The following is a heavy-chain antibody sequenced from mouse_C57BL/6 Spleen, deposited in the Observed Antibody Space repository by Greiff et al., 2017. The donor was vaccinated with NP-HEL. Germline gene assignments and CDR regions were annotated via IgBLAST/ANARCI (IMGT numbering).Heavy chain of an antibody. D-gene: IGHD2-2*01. CDR2: IDPETGGT. CDR3: TRYYGYDGYFDY. CDR1: GYTFTDYE. V-gene: IGHV1-15*01. J-gene: IGHJ2*01. Sequence: QVQLQQSGAELVRPGASVTLSCKASGYTFTDYEMDWVKQTPVHGLEWIGAIDPETGGTAYNQKFKGKAILTADKSSSPAYMELRSLTSEDSAVYYCTRYYGYDGYFDYWGQGTTLTVSS.